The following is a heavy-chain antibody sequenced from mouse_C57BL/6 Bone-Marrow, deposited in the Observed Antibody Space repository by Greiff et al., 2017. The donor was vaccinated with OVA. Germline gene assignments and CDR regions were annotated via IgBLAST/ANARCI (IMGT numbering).Heavy chain of an antibody. Sequence: EVQLQQSGAELVRPGASVKLSCTASGFNIKDDYMHWVKQRPEQGLEWIGWIDPENGDTEYASKFQGKATITADTSSNTAYLQLSSLTSEDTAVYYGRLNFYYARDYWGQGTSVTVSS. V-gene: IGHV14-4*01. CDR3: RLNFYYARDY. D-gene: IGHD1-3*01. CDR1: GFNIKDDY. CDR2: IDPENGDT. J-gene: IGHJ4*01.